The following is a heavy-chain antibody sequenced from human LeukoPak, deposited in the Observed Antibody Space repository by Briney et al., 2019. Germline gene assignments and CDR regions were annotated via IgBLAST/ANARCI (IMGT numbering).Heavy chain of an antibody. CDR3: AADYDFWSGYYEFDP. CDR1: GFTFTNSA. V-gene: IGHV1-58*01. D-gene: IGHD3-3*01. Sequence: GASVKVSCKASGFTFTNSAVQWVRQARGQRLEWIGWIVVGSGNTKYAQKFQERVTLTRDKSTSTAYMELSSLRSEDTAVYYCAADYDFWSGYYEFDPWGQGTLVTVSS. CDR2: IVVGSGNT. J-gene: IGHJ5*02.